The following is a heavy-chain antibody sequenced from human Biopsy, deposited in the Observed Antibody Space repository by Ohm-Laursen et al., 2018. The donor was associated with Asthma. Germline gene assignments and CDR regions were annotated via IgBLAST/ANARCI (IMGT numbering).Heavy chain of an antibody. Sequence: SLRLSCAASGFTFDDYAMHWVRQAPGKGLEWVSSISSSSSYIYYADSVKGRFTISRDNAKNSLYLQMNSLRAGDTAVYYCARDGTDMNEAMPKDYWGQGTLVTVSS. CDR2: ISSSSSYI. CDR1: GFTFDDYA. D-gene: IGHD2-2*01. CDR3: ARDGTDMNEAMPKDY. V-gene: IGHV3-21*01. J-gene: IGHJ4*02.